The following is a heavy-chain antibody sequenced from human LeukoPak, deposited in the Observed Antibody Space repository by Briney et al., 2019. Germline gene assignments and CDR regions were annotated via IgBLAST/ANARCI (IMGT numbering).Heavy chain of an antibody. V-gene: IGHV3-21*01. D-gene: IGHD3-10*01. Sequence: GGSLRLSCAASGFTFSSYSMNWVRQAPGKGLEWVSSISSSSSYIYYADSAKGRFTISRDNAKNSLYLQMNSLRAEDTAVYYCARDLPITMVRGVIGYWGQGTLVTVSS. CDR3: ARDLPITMVRGVIGY. CDR1: GFTFSSYS. CDR2: ISSSSSYI. J-gene: IGHJ4*02.